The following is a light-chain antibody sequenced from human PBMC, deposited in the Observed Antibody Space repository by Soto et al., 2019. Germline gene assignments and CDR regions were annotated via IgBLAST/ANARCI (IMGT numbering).Light chain of an antibody. V-gene: IGKV1-5*01. CDR1: QDIVTY. Sequence: IHMTQSPSTVSASVGESVTISCRASQDIVTYLAWYQQKPGKAPKLLIFDASTLQSGVSPRFRGSGSGSDFSLPISHLPPDDVGVYFCQHYTLSSGPFGGGTRVET. J-gene: IGKJ4*02. CDR2: DAS. CDR3: QHYTLSSGP.